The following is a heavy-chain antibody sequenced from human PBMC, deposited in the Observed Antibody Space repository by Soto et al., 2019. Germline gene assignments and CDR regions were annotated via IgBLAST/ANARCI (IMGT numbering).Heavy chain of an antibody. J-gene: IGHJ4*02. CDR2: IYNSGRT. CDR3: ARRYGYSFDY. V-gene: IGHV4-59*08. CDR1: GGSISSDY. D-gene: IGHD1-1*01. Sequence: ETLSLTCTVSGGSISSDYWSWIRQPPGKGLEWIGYIYNSGRTNYNPSLKSRVTISVDTSKNQFPLKLSSVTAADTAVYYCARRYGYSFDYWGQGTLVTVPQ.